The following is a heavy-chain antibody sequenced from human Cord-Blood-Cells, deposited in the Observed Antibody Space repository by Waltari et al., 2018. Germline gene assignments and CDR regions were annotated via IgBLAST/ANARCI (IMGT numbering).Heavy chain of an antibody. Sequence: VKHGGSLSLSCAASGFTFSNAWMSWVRQAPGKGLEWVVRIKSKTDGGTTDYAAPVKGRFTISSDDSNNTLYLQMNSLKTDDTAVYYCTTDNFPGDWPDYWGQGTLVTVSS. D-gene: IGHD7-27*01. CDR1: GFTFSNAW. V-gene: IGHV3-15*01. J-gene: IGHJ4*02. CDR3: TTDNFPGDWPDY. CDR2: IKSKTDGGTT.